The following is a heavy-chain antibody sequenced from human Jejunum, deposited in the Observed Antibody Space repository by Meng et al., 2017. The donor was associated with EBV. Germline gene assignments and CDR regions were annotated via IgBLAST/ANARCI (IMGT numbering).Heavy chain of an antibody. CDR1: GFSLRTYA. CDR2: LSGSYGGGST. D-gene: IGHD3-22*01. Sequence: GLLWRSGVGLVEPGGTLRPSCGAAGFSLRTYAMRWVRQAPGKGLEWVSTLSGSYGGGSTNYADSAKGRFTVSRDNSKNTLYLQMNSLGAEDTAVYYCARVIYDRAYYFDYWGQGTLVTVSS. V-gene: IGHV3-23*01. CDR3: ARVIYDRAYYFDY. J-gene: IGHJ4*02.